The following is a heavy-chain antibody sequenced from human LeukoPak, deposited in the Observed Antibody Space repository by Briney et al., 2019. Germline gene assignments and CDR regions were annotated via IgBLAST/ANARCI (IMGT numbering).Heavy chain of an antibody. Sequence: PSETLSVTCTVSGGSISSSSYYWGWIRQPPGKGLEWIGYIYYSGSTNYNPSLKSRVTISVDTSKNQFSLKLSSVTAADTAVYYCARHAQVAAGTFDYWGQGTLVTVSS. D-gene: IGHD6-13*01. CDR2: IYYSGST. J-gene: IGHJ4*02. CDR3: ARHAQVAAGTFDY. CDR1: GGSISSSSYY. V-gene: IGHV4-61*05.